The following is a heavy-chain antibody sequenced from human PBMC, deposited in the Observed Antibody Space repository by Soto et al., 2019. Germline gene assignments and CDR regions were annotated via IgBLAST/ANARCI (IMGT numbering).Heavy chain of an antibody. D-gene: IGHD2-2*01. CDR2: NIPIFGTA. Sequence: GASVKVSCKASGGTFSSYAISWVRQAPGQGLEWMGGNIPIFGTANYAQKFQGRVTITADESTSTAYMELSSLRSEDTAVYYCASNIVVVPAATSYYYYGMDVWGQGTRSPSP. V-gene: IGHV1-69*13. CDR1: GGTFSSYA. CDR3: ASNIVVVPAATSYYYYGMDV. J-gene: IGHJ6*02.